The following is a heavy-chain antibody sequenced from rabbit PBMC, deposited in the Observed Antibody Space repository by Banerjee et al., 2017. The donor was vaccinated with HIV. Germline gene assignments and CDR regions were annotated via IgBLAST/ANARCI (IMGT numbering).Heavy chain of an antibody. CDR1: GFSFSNKYV. Sequence: QEQLVESGGGLVQPEGSLTLTCTASGFSFSNKYVMCWVRQAPGKGLEWIACINTSSGNTVYASWAKVRFTISKTSSTTVTLQMTSLTAADTATYFCAKYSNYYGMDLWGPGTLVTVS. CDR3: AKYSNYYGMDL. J-gene: IGHJ6*01. V-gene: IGHV1S45*01. CDR2: INTSSGNT.